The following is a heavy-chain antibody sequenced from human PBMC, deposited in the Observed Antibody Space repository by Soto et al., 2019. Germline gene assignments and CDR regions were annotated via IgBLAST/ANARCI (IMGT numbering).Heavy chain of an antibody. J-gene: IGHJ6*02. CDR2: ISAYNGNI. D-gene: IGHD3-10*01. CDR1: GYTFSYDG. Sequence: QVRLVQSGAEVRKPGASVNVSCKASGYTFSYDGINWVRQAPGQGLEWMGWISAYNGNIEYAQKFQGRVTMTTDTSTSTAYMELMSLRSDDTAVYSCARGGPTSADYYYGMDVWGLGTTVTVSS. CDR3: ARGGPTSADYYYGMDV. V-gene: IGHV1-18*01.